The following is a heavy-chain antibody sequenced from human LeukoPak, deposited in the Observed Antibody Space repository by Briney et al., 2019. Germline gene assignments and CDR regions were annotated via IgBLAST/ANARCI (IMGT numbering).Heavy chain of an antibody. V-gene: IGHV4-4*07. CDR2: IYASGST. J-gene: IGHJ4*02. Sequence: NASETLSLTCTVSGGSISNYYWSWIRQPAGMGLEWIGRIYASGSTNYNPSLKSRVTMSVDTSNNQFSPNLSSVTAADTAVYYCARTSARGAQFDYWGQRTLVTVSS. D-gene: IGHD3-10*01. CDR1: GGSISNYY. CDR3: ARTSARGAQFDY.